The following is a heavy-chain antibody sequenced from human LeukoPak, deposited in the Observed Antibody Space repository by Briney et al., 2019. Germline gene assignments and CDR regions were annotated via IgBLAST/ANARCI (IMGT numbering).Heavy chain of an antibody. Sequence: PSETLSLTCTVSGGSISSYYWSWIRKPPGKGLEWIGYIYYSGSTNYNPSLKSRVTISVDTSKNQFSLKLSSVTAADTAVYYCARDIRLRDAFDIWGQGTMVTVSS. D-gene: IGHD6-19*01. CDR1: GGSISSYY. V-gene: IGHV4-59*01. CDR2: IYYSGST. J-gene: IGHJ3*02. CDR3: ARDIRLRDAFDI.